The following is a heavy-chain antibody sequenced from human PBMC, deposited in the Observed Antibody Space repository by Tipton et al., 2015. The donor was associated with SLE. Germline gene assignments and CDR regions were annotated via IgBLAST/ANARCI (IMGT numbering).Heavy chain of an antibody. Sequence: TLSLTCTVSGGSISSGSYYWSWIRQPAGKGLEWIGRIYTSGGTNYNPSLKSRVTISVDTSKNQFSLKLSSVTAADTAVYYCARRPGAFDIWGQGTMVTVSS. J-gene: IGHJ3*02. CDR1: GGSISSGSYY. D-gene: IGHD3-10*01. CDR3: ARRPGAFDI. V-gene: IGHV4-61*02. CDR2: IYTSGGT.